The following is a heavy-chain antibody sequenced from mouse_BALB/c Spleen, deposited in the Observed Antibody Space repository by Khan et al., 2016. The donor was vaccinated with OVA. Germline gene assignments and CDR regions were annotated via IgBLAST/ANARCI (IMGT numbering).Heavy chain of an antibody. J-gene: IGHJ2*01. CDR1: GFPFTNYG. D-gene: IGHD1-1*01. V-gene: IGHV9-3*02. Sequence: QIQLVQSGPELKKPGETVKISCKASGFPFTNYGMNWVKQAPGKGLTWMGWINTNTGEPTYAEEFKGRFAFSLETSASTAYLQINNLKKEDTATYFCARKCFYNGSSYPLDFWGQGTTLTVSS. CDR2: INTNTGEP. CDR3: ARKCFYNGSSYPLDF.